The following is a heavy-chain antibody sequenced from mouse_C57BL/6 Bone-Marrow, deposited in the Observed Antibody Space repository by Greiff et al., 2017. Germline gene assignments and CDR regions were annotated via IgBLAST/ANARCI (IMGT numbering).Heavy chain of an antibody. Sequence: VQLQQSGPELARPWASVKISCQAFYTFSRRVHFAIRDTNYWMQWVKQRPGQGLEWIGAIYPGNGDTSYNQKFKGKATLTADNSSSTAYKLHSSLTAEDSAVYYCAWGVRGYGYFDVWGTGTTVTVSS. J-gene: IGHJ1*03. CDR3: AEDSAVYYCAWGVRGYGYFDV. D-gene: IGHD2-2*01. CDR1: YTFSRRVH. V-gene: IGHV1-87*01. CDR2: GQGLEWIG.